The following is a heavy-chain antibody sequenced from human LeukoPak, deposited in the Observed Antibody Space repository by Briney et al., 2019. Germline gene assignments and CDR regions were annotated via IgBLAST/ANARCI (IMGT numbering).Heavy chain of an antibody. CDR1: GFTFSSYS. D-gene: IGHD6-13*01. CDR3: ASESSAAPDY. V-gene: IGHV3-48*01. Sequence: GGSLRLSCAASGFTFSSYSMNWVRQAPGKGLEWVSYISSSSSTIYYADSVKGRFTISRDNAKNSLYLQMNGLRAEDTAVYYCASESSAAPDYWGQGTLVTVSS. J-gene: IGHJ4*02. CDR2: ISSSSSTI.